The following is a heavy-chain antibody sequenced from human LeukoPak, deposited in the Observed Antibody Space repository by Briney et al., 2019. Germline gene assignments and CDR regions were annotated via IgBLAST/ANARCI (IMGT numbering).Heavy chain of an antibody. V-gene: IGHV3-74*01. CDR2: IHSDGTTR. CDR1: GFTFSLYW. Sequence: GGSLRLSCAVSGFTFSLYWMHWVPQAPGEGLVWVSRIHSDGTTRSYADSVKGRFTISRDNAKNTLYLQMNSLRAEDAAVYYCASNRLVGATSFDYWGQGTLVTVSS. D-gene: IGHD1-26*01. J-gene: IGHJ4*02. CDR3: ASNRLVGATSFDY.